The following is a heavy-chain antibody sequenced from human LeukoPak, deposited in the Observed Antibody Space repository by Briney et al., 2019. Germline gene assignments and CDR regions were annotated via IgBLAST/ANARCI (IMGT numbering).Heavy chain of an antibody. V-gene: IGHV1-69*02. Sequence: SVKVSCKASGGTFSSYTISWVRQAPGQGLEWMGRIIPILGIANYAQKFQGRVTITADKSTSTAYMELSSLRSEDTAVYYCARSKKQGTTVTTGWFDPWGQGTLVPVSS. CDR1: GGTFSSYT. D-gene: IGHD4-11*01. J-gene: IGHJ5*02. CDR2: IIPILGIA. CDR3: ARSKKQGTTVTTGWFDP.